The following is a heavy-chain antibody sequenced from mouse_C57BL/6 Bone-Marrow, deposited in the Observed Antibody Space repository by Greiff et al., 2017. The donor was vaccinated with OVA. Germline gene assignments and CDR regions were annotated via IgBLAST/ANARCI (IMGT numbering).Heavy chain of an antibody. CDR3: ASAITTAYYYAMDY. Sequence: VQLQQSVPELVKPGASVKISCKASGYAFSSSWMNWVKQRPGKGLEWIGRIYPGDGDTNYNGKFKGKATLTADKSSSTAYMQLSSLTSEDSAIYYCASAITTAYYYAMDYWGQGTSVTVSS. CDR2: IYPGDGDT. V-gene: IGHV1-82*01. CDR1: GYAFSSSW. J-gene: IGHJ4*01. D-gene: IGHD1-2*01.